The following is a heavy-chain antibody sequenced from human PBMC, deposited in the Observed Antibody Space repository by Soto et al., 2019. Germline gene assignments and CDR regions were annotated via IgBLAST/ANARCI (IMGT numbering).Heavy chain of an antibody. Sequence: GGSLRLSCAASGFTFSNAWMNWVRQAPGKGLEWVGRIKSKTDGGTTDYAAPVKGRFTISREDSKNTLYLQMNSLKTEDTAVYYCTTDEYCSSTSPACGDYYYGMDVWGQGTTVTVSS. D-gene: IGHD2-2*01. V-gene: IGHV3-15*07. CDR2: IKSKTDGGTT. J-gene: IGHJ6*02. CDR1: GFTFSNAW. CDR3: TTDEYCSSTSPACGDYYYGMDV.